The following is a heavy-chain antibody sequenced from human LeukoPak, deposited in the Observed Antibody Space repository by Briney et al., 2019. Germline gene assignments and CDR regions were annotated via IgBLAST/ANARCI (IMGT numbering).Heavy chain of an antibody. D-gene: IGHD2-2*02. CDR3: ARDYGGFCTSDNCYRTIFDY. J-gene: IGHJ4*02. CDR2: INPNSGGA. Sequence: ASEKVSCKASGYTFTGYYMHWVRQAPGQGLEWMGWINPNSGGANYAQKFQGRVTMTRDTSISTAYMDLSSLRSDDTAVYYCARDYGGFCTSDNCYRTIFDYWGQGTLVTVSS. V-gene: IGHV1-2*02. CDR1: GYTFTGYY.